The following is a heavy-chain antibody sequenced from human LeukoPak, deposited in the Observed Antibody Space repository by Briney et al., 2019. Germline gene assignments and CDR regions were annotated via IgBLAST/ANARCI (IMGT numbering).Heavy chain of an antibody. CDR1: GGTFSSYA. CDR3: ARDRNYYDSSGYRPYYYYYYMDV. D-gene: IGHD3-22*01. Sequence: ASVKVSCKASGGTFSSYAISWVRQAPGQGLEWMGGIIPIFGTANYAQKFQGRVTITMDESTSTAYMELSSLRSEDTAVYYCARDRNYYDSSGYRPYYYYYYMDVWGKGTTATVSS. V-gene: IGHV1-69*05. CDR2: IIPIFGTA. J-gene: IGHJ6*03.